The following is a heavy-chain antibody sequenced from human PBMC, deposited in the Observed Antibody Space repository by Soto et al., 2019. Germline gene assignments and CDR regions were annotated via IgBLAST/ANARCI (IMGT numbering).Heavy chain of an antibody. D-gene: IGHD4-17*01. CDR1: GFSLSTSGVG. CDR3: AHSLYGPYFDY. J-gene: IGHJ4*02. Sequence: GSGPTLVNPTQTLTLTCSFSGFSLSTSGVGVGWIRHPPGKALEWLALIYWDDDKRYSPSLKSRLTITKDTSKNQVVLTMSNMDPVDPATYYSAHSLYGPYFDYGGQGTLVTVSS. CDR2: IYWDDDK. V-gene: IGHV2-5*02.